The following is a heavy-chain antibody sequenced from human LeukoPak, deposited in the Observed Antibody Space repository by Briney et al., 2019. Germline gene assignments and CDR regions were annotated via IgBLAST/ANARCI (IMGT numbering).Heavy chain of an antibody. J-gene: IGHJ3*02. V-gene: IGHV1-2*02. Sequence: ASVKVSCKASGYIFNNYFMHWVRQAPGQGLEWMGLINPKRAETSYAQKFQGRVTLTRDTSTTTAYMDLARLRSDDTAVYYCARDRGVPGPGNAFDIWGQGTMVTVSS. CDR1: GYIFNNYF. CDR3: ARDRGVPGPGNAFDI. CDR2: INPKRAET. D-gene: IGHD2-2*01.